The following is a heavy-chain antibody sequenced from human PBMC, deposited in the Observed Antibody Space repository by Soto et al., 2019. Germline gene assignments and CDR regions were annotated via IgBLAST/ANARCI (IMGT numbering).Heavy chain of an antibody. CDR1: GYDYVTYA. CDR3: ARRVQVWLPDYYGMDV. V-gene: IGHV1-18*01. J-gene: IGHJ6*02. D-gene: IGHD5-18*01. CDR2: ISTLNGNT. Sequence: QAQLGQSGAEVKKPGASVNVSCKASGYDYVTYAITWVRQRPGQGLEWMGWISTLNGNTNYAQNFQGRVTMTTDTSTRIVHLELRSLRSDDTAVYYCARRVQVWLPDYYGMDVWGQGTTVTVSS.